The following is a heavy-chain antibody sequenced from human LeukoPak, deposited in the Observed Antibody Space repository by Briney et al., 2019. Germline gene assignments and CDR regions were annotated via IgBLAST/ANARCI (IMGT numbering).Heavy chain of an antibody. CDR1: GLTFTNYG. J-gene: IGHJ4*02. CDR2: ISSSGRTI. D-gene: IGHD5-12*01. Sequence: PGGSLRLSCAASGLTFTNYGMTWVRQAPGKGLEWVSYISSSGRTIYYADSVKGRFTISRDNAKNSLYLQMNSLRAEDTAVYYCARDPQVVLYSDYDSGLDYWGQGTLVIVSS. CDR3: ARDPQVVLYSDYDSGLDY. V-gene: IGHV3-48*04.